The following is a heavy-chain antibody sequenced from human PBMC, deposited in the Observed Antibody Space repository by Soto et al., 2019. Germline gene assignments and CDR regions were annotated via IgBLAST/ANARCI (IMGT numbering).Heavy chain of an antibody. Sequence: LRLSCAASGFTCSNYAMHWVPQAPGKGVEWVAVISYDGSDKYNANSVKCRFTISRDNSKNTLYLQMNSLRAEDTAVYYCARDTGPNGYNYYYFGMDVWGQGSTVTVSS. V-gene: IGHV3-30-3*01. CDR3: ARDTGPNGYNYYYFGMDV. CDR2: ISYDGSDK. J-gene: IGHJ6*02. D-gene: IGHD5-18*01. CDR1: GFTCSNYA.